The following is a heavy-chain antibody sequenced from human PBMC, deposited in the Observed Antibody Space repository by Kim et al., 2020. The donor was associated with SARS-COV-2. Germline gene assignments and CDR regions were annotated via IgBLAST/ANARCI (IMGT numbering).Heavy chain of an antibody. V-gene: IGHV5-51*01. CDR2: IYLGDPDL. CDR1: GYRFTDYW. D-gene: IGHD3-9*01. J-gene: IGHJ6*02. Sequence: GESLKISCKCSGYRFTDYWFGWVRQMPGKGLEWMGTIYLGDPDLRYIPSFEGQVAISVDNSISTPYLQWTSLKASDSAIYYCARANFDLSGIDVWGQGT. CDR3: ARANFDLSGIDV.